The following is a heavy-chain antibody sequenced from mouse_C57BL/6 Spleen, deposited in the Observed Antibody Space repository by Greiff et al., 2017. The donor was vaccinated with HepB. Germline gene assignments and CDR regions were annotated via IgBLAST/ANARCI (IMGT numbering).Heavy chain of an antibody. J-gene: IGHJ3*01. Sequence: QVQLQQPGAELVMPGASVKLSCKASGYTFTSYWMHWVKQRPGQGLEWIGEIDPSDSYTNYNQKFKGKSTLTVDKSSSTAYMQLSSLTSEDSAVYYCARGYDGYYKWFAYWGHRTLVTVSA. CDR2: IDPSDSYT. V-gene: IGHV1-69*01. CDR1: GYTFTSYW. CDR3: ARGYDGYYKWFAY. D-gene: IGHD2-3*01.